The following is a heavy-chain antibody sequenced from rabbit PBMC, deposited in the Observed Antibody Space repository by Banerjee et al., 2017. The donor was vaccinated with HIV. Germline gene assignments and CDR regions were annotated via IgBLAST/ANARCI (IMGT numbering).Heavy chain of an antibody. CDR1: GFSFSNKYV. D-gene: IGHD4-1*01. CDR3: ARDLAGVIGWNFNL. Sequence: QEQLVESGGGLVQPGGSLTLTCTASGFSFSNKYVMCWVRQAPGKGLEWIACIYAGNSGTTYYASWAKGRFTISKTSSTTVTLQMTSLTAADTATYFCARDLAGVIGWNFNLWGQGTLVTVS. J-gene: IGHJ4*01. V-gene: IGHV1S45*01. CDR2: IYAGNSGTT.